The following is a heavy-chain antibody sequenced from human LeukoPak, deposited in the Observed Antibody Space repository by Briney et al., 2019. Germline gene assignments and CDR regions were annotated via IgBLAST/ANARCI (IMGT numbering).Heavy chain of an antibody. J-gene: IGHJ5*02. CDR3: ARLSGYSRTTGFDP. CDR1: GGSFSGYY. V-gene: IGHV4-34*01. CDR2: INHSGST. Sequence: SETLSLTCAVYGGSFSGYYWSWIRQPPGKGLEWIGEINHSGSTNYNPSLKSRVTISVDTSKNQFSLKLSSVTAADTAVYYCARLSGYSRTTGFDPWGQGTLVTVSS. D-gene: IGHD6-13*01.